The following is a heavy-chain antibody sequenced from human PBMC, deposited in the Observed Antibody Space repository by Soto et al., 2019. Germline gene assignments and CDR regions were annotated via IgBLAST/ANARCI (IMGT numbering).Heavy chain of an antibody. CDR3: ARDGPSYYDFWSMDV. V-gene: IGHV3-33*01. J-gene: IGHJ6*02. Sequence: GGSLRLSCAASGFTFSSYGMHWVRQAPGKGPEWVAVIWYDGSNKYYADSVKGRFTISRDNSKNTLYLQVNSLRAEDTAVYYCARDGPSYYDFWSMDVWGQGTTVTVSS. D-gene: IGHD3-3*01. CDR1: GFTFSSYG. CDR2: IWYDGSNK.